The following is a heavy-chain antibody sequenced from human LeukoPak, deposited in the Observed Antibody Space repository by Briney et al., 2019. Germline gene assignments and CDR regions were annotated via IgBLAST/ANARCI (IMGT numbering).Heavy chain of an antibody. Sequence: PSETLSLTCTVSGGSISSYYWSWIRQPAGKGLEWIGRIYTSGSTNYNPSLKSRVTMSVDTPKNQFSLKLSSVTAADTAVYYCARDWEEQGIAAAGTFDIWGQGTMLTVSS. D-gene: IGHD6-13*01. CDR2: IYTSGST. J-gene: IGHJ3*02. V-gene: IGHV4-4*07. CDR3: ARDWEEQGIAAAGTFDI. CDR1: GGSISSYY.